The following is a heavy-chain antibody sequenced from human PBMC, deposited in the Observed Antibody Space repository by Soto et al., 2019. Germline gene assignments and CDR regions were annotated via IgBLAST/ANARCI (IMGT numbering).Heavy chain of an antibody. V-gene: IGHV3-21*01. CDR1: GFTFSSYS. J-gene: IGHJ5*02. CDR2: ISSSSSYI. CDR3: ASSSNTWLRWIDP. D-gene: IGHD5-12*01. Sequence: EVQLVESGGGLVKPGGSLRLSCAASGFTFSSYSMNWVRQAPGKGLEWVSSISSSSSYIYYADSVKGRFPISRDNAKNALYVQMNSLRGEGTAVYYCASSSNTWLRWIDPWGQGTRVTVSS.